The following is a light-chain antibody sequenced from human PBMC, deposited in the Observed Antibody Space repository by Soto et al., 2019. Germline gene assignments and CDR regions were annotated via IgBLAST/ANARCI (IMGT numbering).Light chain of an antibody. CDR1: QDIRTW. CDR2: DAS. J-gene: IGKJ4*01. CDR3: QQANSLPLT. V-gene: IGKV1-12*01. Sequence: DIQMTQSPSSVYASVGDRVTITCRASQDIRTWLAWYQQKPGKAPKFLISDASNLQGGVPSRFSGSGSGRDFTLTISSLQPEDFATYYCQQANSLPLTFGGGTKVDIK.